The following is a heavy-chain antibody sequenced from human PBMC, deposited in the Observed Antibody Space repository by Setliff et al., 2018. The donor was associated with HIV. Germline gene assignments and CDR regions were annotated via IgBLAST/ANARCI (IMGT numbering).Heavy chain of an antibody. CDR3: AREAPSEPTRYYNFWSGYPDWFDP. Sequence: SETLSLTCTVSGGSISSGSYYWSWIRQPAGKGLEWIGRIYTSGSTNYNPSLKSRVTISVDTSKNQFSLELTSVTAADTAVYYCAREAPSEPTRYYNFWSGYPDWFDPWGQGTLVTVSS. CDR2: IYTSGST. D-gene: IGHD3-3*01. V-gene: IGHV4-61*02. J-gene: IGHJ5*02. CDR1: GGSISSGSYY.